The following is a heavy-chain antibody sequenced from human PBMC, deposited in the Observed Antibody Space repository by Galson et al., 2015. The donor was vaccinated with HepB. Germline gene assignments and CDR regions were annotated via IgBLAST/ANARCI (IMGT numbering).Heavy chain of an antibody. CDR2: ITSSGNTK. CDR1: GFTFSDYY. J-gene: IGHJ4*02. CDR3: ARSLGASRLDF. V-gene: IGHV3-11*01. D-gene: IGHD3-16*01. Sequence: SLRLSCAASGFTFSDYYMNWIRQTPGKGLESISYITSSGNTKFYADSVKGRFIVSRDNAKNTLFLHMNSLRGEDTAMYYCARSLGASRLDFWGQGTLVTVSS.